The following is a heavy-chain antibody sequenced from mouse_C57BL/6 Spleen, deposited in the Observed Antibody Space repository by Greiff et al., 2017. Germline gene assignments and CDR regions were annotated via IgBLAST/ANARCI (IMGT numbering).Heavy chain of an antibody. D-gene: IGHD1-1*01. CDR2: ISDGGSYT. J-gene: IGHJ1*03. V-gene: IGHV5-4*03. CDR1: GFTFSSYA. Sequence: DVMLVESGGGLVKPGGSLKLSCAASGFTFSSYAMSWVRQTPEKRLEWVATISDGGSYTYYPDNVKGRFTISRDNAKNNLYLQMSHLKSEDTAMYYCARAVYYYGSGWYFDVWGTGTTVTVSS. CDR3: ARAVYYYGSGWYFDV.